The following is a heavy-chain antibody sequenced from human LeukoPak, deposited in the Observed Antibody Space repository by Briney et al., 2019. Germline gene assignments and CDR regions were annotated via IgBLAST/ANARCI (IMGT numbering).Heavy chain of an antibody. V-gene: IGHV3-23*01. Sequence: GGSLRLSCAASGFTFSSYVMSWVRQAPGKGLEWVSAISGSGGRTYYADSVKGRFTISRDNSKNTVYVQMNSLRAEDTAVYYCAKDRGDDGYFDYWGQGTLVTVSS. D-gene: IGHD4-17*01. CDR1: GFTFSSYV. CDR2: ISGSGGRT. J-gene: IGHJ4*02. CDR3: AKDRGDDGYFDY.